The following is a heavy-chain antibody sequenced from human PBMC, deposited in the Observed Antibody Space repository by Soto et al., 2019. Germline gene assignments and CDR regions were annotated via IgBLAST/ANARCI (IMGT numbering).Heavy chain of an antibody. CDR2: IIPIFGTA. CDR3: ARDYDFWSGYYSSVGGNWFDP. V-gene: IGHV1-69*01. Sequence: QVQLVQSGAEVKKPRSSVKVSCKASGGTFSSYAISWVRQAPGQGLEWMGGIIPIFGTANYAQKFQGRVTITADESTSTAYMELSSLRSEDTAVYYCARDYDFWSGYYSSVGGNWFDPWGQGTLVTVSS. J-gene: IGHJ5*02. CDR1: GGTFSSYA. D-gene: IGHD3-3*01.